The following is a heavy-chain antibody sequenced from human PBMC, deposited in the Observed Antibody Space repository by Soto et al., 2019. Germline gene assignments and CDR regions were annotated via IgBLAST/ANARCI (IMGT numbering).Heavy chain of an antibody. CDR3: ARERYQVISDGMDV. V-gene: IGHV1-2*02. J-gene: IGHJ6*02. CDR1: GYTFTGYY. CDR2: INPQTGGT. Sequence: QVQLVQSGAEVKTPGASVRVSCKASGYTFTGYYIHWVREAPGQGLEWMGWINPQTGGTSYAQKFQGRVTLSRDTSINTASLELSRLTFDDAAVYFCARERYQVISDGMDVWGQGTTVTVSS. D-gene: IGHD2-2*01.